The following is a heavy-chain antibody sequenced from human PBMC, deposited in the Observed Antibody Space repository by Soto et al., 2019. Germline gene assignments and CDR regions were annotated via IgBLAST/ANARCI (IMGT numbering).Heavy chain of an antibody. CDR1: GCSFSSYW. V-gene: IGHV3-7*01. CDR3: ARRGEQLATLYYYYGMDV. D-gene: IGHD6-6*01. Sequence: GGSRRRSCAASGCSFSSYWMSWVRQAPGKGLEWVANIKQDGSEKYYVDSVKGRFTISRDNAKNSLYLQMNSLRAEDTAVYYCARRGEQLATLYYYYGMDVSGQGTKVTVYS. CDR2: IKQDGSEK. J-gene: IGHJ6*02.